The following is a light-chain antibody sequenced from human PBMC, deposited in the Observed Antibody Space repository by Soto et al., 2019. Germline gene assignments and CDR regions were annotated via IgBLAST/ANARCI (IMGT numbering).Light chain of an antibody. CDR3: QQYNHWPLT. Sequence: VTTQSPATLPVSPGERATLSCRASQGLGTNLASYQQKPGQAPTLLIYAASTRATGVPGRFSGSRSGTEFTLTISSLQSEDFAVDYCQQYNHWPLTFGGGTKV. J-gene: IGKJ4*01. CDR2: AAS. V-gene: IGKV3-15*01. CDR1: QGLGTN.